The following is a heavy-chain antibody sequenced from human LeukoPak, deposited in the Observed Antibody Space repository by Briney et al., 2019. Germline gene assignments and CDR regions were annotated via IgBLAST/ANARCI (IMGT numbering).Heavy chain of an antibody. Sequence: SETLSLTCAVSGGSISSGGYSWSWIRQPPGKGLEWIGYIYHSGSTYYNPSLKSRVTISVDRSKNQFSLKLSSVTAADTAVYYCARGLLWFGEGNWFDPWGQGTLVTVSS. CDR2: IYHSGST. CDR3: ARGLLWFGEGNWFDP. V-gene: IGHV4-30-2*01. D-gene: IGHD3-10*01. J-gene: IGHJ5*02. CDR1: GGSISSGGYS.